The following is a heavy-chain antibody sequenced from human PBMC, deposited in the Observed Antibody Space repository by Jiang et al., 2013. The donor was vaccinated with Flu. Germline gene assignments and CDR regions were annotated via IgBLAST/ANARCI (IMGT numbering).Heavy chain of an antibody. J-gene: IGHJ4*02. CDR1: GFNFNNYA. CDR2: IGGRHGVT. Sequence: VQLVESGGGLVQPGGSLRLSCAAPGFNFNNYAFHWVRQAPGKGLEWVSGIGGRHGVTYYADSVKGRFTISRDNHKNTLYLHMNNLRAEDTALYYCANDIDDDSGTWFDFWGQGALVTVSS. D-gene: IGHD4-17*01. CDR3: ANDIDDDSGTWFDF. V-gene: IGHV3-23*04.